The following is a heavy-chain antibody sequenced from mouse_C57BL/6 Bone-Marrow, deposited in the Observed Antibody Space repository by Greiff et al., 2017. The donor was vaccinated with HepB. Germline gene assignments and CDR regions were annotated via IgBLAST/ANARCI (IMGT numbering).Heavy chain of an antibody. CDR2: IYPRSGNT. J-gene: IGHJ2*01. Sequence: QVHVKQSGAELARPGASVKLSCKASGYTFTSYGISWVKQRTGQGLEWIGEIYPRSGNTYYNEKFKGKATLTADKSSSTAYMELRSLTSEDSAVYFCARGGTVVGRDYWGQGTTLTVSS. D-gene: IGHD1-1*01. CDR3: ARGGTVVGRDY. V-gene: IGHV1-81*01. CDR1: GYTFTSYG.